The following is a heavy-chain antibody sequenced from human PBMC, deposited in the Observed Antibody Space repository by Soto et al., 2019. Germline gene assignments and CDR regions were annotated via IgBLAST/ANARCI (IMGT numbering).Heavy chain of an antibody. V-gene: IGHV3-23*01. D-gene: IGHD4-4*01. J-gene: IGHJ4*02. CDR3: ARTTVVSGTPDFDY. CDR2: ISSSGGST. CDR1: GFTFSSYD. Sequence: YLRLSCVASGFTFSSYDMSWVRQAPGKGLEWVSAISSSGGSTYYADSVKGRFTISRDDSKNTVYLQMNGLRPEDTAVYFCARTTVVSGTPDFDYWGQGTLVTVSS.